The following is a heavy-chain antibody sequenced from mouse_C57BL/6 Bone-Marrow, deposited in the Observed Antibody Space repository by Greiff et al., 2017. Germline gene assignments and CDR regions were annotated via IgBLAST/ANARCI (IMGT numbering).Heavy chain of an antibody. D-gene: IGHD1-1*01. V-gene: IGHV1-15*01. CDR3: TSSPYCYGSIYYDMDD. Sequence: QVQLQQSGAELVRPGASVTLSCKASGFTFTDYEMHWVQQTPVHGLEWIGAIDPETGGTAYNEKFKGKAILTADKSSSTAYMELRSLTTEVSAVDYCTSSPYCYGSIYYDMDDWGQGTTVTVSS. J-gene: IGHJ4*01. CDR1: GFTFTDYE. CDR2: IDPETGGT.